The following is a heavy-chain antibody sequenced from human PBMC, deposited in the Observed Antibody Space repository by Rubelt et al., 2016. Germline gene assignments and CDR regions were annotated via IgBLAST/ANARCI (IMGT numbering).Heavy chain of an antibody. CDR1: GYTFTSYY. CDR3: ARSPRYDFEDNWFDL. D-gene: IGHD3-3*01. J-gene: IGHJ5*02. CDR2: INPSGGST. Sequence: QVQLVQSGAEVKKPGASVKVSCKASGYTFTSYYMHWVRQAPGQGLEWMGIINPSGGSTSYAQKFQGRVTMTRDTSTSTVYMELGSLRSEDTAVYYCARSPRYDFEDNWFDLWGQGTLVTVSS. V-gene: IGHV1-46*01.